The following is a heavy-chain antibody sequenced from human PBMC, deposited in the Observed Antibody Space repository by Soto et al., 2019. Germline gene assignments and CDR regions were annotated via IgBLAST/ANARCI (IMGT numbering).Heavy chain of an antibody. D-gene: IGHD3-16*01. CDR3: ASDGGPFDD. V-gene: IGHV3-7*03. Sequence: EVQLVESGGGLVQPGGALRLSCAASGFTFSSYGMSWVRKAPGKGMEGVANIKQDGSEKYYVDSVKGRITISRDNAKKSLYLQMNSLRAEDTAVYYCASDGGPFDDRGQGTLVTVSS. CDR1: GFTFSSYG. CDR2: IKQDGSEK. J-gene: IGHJ4*02.